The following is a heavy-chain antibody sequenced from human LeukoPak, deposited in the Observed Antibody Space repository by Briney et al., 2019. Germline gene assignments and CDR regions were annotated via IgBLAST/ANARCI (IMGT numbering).Heavy chain of an antibody. J-gene: IGHJ4*02. CDR3: ARDRGYSYAFGY. CDR2: IFHTGSS. V-gene: IGHV4-38-2*02. Sequence: SETLSLTCTVSDYSISSGYFWTWIRQPPGKGLEWIGSIFHTGSSYYNPSLKSPVAISVDTSKNQFSLELSSVTAADTAVYYCARDRGYSYAFGYWGQGTLVTVSS. CDR1: DYSISSGYF. D-gene: IGHD5-18*01.